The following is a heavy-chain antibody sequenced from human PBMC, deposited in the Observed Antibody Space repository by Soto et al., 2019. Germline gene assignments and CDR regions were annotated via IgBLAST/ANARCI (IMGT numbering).Heavy chain of an antibody. CDR2: IIPIFGTA. CDR1: GGTFSSYA. J-gene: IGHJ3*02. V-gene: IGHV1-69*12. Sequence: QVQLVQSGAEVKKPGSSVKVSCKASGGTFSSYAISWVRQAPGQGLEWMGGIIPIFGTANYAQKFQGRVTITADESTSTAYMELSSLRSEDTAVYYGARDADSSGYWSSRDAFDIWGQGTMVTVSS. CDR3: ARDADSSGYWSSRDAFDI. D-gene: IGHD3-22*01.